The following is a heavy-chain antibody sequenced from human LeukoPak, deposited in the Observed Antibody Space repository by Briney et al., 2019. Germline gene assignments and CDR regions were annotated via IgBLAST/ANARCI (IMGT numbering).Heavy chain of an antibody. V-gene: IGHV6-1*01. Sequence: SQTLSLTFAISGVSISSSSFSWGWIRQSPSRGLEWLGRTYYSSKWINEYAESVKSRITINPDTSKNQFSLQLKSVTPEDTAVYYCARGGYRNWFDPWGQGTLVTVSS. CDR3: ARGGYRNWFDP. CDR1: GVSISSSSFS. D-gene: IGHD5-18*01. J-gene: IGHJ5*02. CDR2: TYYSSKWIN.